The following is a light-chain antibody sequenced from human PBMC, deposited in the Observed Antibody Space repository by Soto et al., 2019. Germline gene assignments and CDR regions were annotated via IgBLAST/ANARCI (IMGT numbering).Light chain of an antibody. J-gene: IGKJ2*01. V-gene: IGKV1-39*01. CDR2: AAS. CDR1: QTINTY. CDR3: QQGSSPPYT. Sequence: DIQVTQSPSSLSASVGDTVTISCRTSQTINTYLNWYQQQPGRAPKLLIFAASTLLSGVPSRFTGSGSGTDFPLTITRLQPEDFATYFCQQGSSPPYTFGPGTQL.